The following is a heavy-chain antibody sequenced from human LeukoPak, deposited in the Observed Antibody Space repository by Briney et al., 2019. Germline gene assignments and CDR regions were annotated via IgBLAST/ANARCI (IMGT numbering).Heavy chain of an antibody. D-gene: IGHD1-26*01. J-gene: IGHJ4*02. Sequence: SETLSLTCTISGDSTNTYFWSWIRQPPGKGLEWIGYIYYTGTTNYNPSLKSRVTISVDTSKNQFSLKVNSVTAADTGVYYCARGAKSYYGKYYFDFWGQGALVTVSS. V-gene: IGHV4-59*01. CDR3: ARGAKSYYGKYYFDF. CDR1: GDSTNTYF. CDR2: IYYTGTT.